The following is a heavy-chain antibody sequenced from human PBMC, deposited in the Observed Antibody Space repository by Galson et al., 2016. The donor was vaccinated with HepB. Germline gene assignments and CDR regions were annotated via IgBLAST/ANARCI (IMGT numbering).Heavy chain of an antibody. D-gene: IGHD2-15*01. CDR3: ARLLIGGPLFCSGGNCYSDYYYGMDA. Sequence: SETLSLTCAVSGGSISSHDNNFWGWIRQPPGQGLEWIGSIHYGGSTSYNPSLRSRVAMSVDTSKNQVSLRLTSVTATDTAVYFCARLLIGGPLFCSGGNCYSDYYYGMDAWGHGTTVTVSS. V-gene: IGHV4-39*01. CDR1: GGSISSHDNNF. J-gene: IGHJ6*02. CDR2: IHYGGST.